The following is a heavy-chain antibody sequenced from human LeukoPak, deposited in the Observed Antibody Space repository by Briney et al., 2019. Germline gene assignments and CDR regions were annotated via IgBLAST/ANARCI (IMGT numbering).Heavy chain of an antibody. J-gene: IGHJ6*02. Sequence: GGSLRLSCAASGFTFSSYSMNWVRQAPGKGLEWVSSISSSSYIYYADSVKGRFTISRDNAKNSLYLQMNSLRAEDTAVYYCARPIGYYYGSGSYYRAYGMDVWGQGTTVTVSS. CDR3: ARPIGYYYGSGSYYRAYGMDV. D-gene: IGHD3-10*01. CDR1: GFTFSSYS. CDR2: ISSSSYI. V-gene: IGHV3-21*01.